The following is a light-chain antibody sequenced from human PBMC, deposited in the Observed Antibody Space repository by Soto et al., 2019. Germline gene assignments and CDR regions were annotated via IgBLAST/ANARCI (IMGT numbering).Light chain of an antibody. CDR1: QSVSDN. V-gene: IGKV3-15*01. CDR3: QHCNDWSA. J-gene: IGKJ5*01. CDR2: GAS. Sequence: EIVMTQSPDTLSVSPGEGATLSCRASQSVSDNLAWYQQKPGQPPRLLIYGASTRATGVPSRFSGSGSGRDFTLTISSLQSEDFAVYYCQHCNDWSAFGQGTRLEIK.